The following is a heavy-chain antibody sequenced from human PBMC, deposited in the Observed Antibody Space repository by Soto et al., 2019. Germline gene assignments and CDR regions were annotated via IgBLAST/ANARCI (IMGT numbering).Heavy chain of an antibody. J-gene: IGHJ3*02. Sequence: QVQLVQSGAEVKKPGASVKVSCKASGYTFTSYGISWVRQAPGQGLEWMGWISAYNGNTNYAQKLQGRGTMTTDTSTSTAYMELRSLRSDDTAVYYCARDRMMQWLVRRGETYDAFDIWGQGTMVTVSS. CDR3: ARDRMMQWLVRRGETYDAFDI. V-gene: IGHV1-18*01. CDR1: GYTFTSYG. CDR2: ISAYNGNT. D-gene: IGHD6-19*01.